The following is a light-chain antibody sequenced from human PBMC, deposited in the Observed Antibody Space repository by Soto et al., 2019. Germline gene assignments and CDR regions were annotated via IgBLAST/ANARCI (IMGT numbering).Light chain of an antibody. Sequence: DIQMTQSPSTLSASVVDRVTITCRASQSISTWLAWYQQKPGKAPKALIYDVSTLESGVPSRFSGSGSGTQFTLTISSLQPDDFATYYCQQYKTYWTFGQGTKVDIK. V-gene: IGKV1-5*01. CDR1: QSISTW. CDR3: QQYKTYWT. J-gene: IGKJ1*01. CDR2: DVS.